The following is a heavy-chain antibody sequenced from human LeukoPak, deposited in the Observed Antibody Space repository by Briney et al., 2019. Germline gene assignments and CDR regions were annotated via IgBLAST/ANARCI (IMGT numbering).Heavy chain of an antibody. V-gene: IGHV3-53*01. CDR2: IHSGGKT. CDR1: GFTVSSGY. J-gene: IGHJ4*02. CDR3: TRDLNSGGSC. Sequence: GGSLRLSCAASGFTVSSGYMSWVRQAPGKGLEWVSVIHSGGKTYYADSVKGRFSISRDNSKNTLYLQMNSLRAQVTAVYYCTRDLNSGGSCWGQGALVTVSS. D-gene: IGHD2-15*01.